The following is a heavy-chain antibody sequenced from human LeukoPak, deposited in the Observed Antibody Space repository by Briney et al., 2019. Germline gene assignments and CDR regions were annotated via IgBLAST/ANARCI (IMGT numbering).Heavy chain of an antibody. CDR2: IYYSGST. V-gene: IGHV4-59*01. J-gene: IGHJ3*02. D-gene: IGHD2-15*01. CDR1: GGSISSYY. Sequence: SETLSLTCTVSGGSISSYYWSWIRQPPGKGLEWIGYIYYSGSTNYNPSLKSRVTISVDTSRNQFSLKLSSVTAADTAVYYCARESYCSGGSCYEEGAFDIWGQGTMVTVSS. CDR3: ARESYCSGGSCYEEGAFDI.